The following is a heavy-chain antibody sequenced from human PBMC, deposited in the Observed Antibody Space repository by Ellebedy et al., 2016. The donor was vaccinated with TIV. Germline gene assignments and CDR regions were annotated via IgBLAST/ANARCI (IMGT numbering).Heavy chain of an antibody. CDR2: IIPIFGTA. J-gene: IGHJ4*02. CDR3: AIGYSSGWYEYDY. Sequence: SVKVSXXASGGTFSSYAISWVRQAPGQGLEWMGGIIPIFGTANYAQKFQGRVTITADKSTSTAYMELSSLRSEDTAVYYCAIGYSSGWYEYDYWGQGTLVTVSS. V-gene: IGHV1-69*06. CDR1: GGTFSSYA. D-gene: IGHD6-19*01.